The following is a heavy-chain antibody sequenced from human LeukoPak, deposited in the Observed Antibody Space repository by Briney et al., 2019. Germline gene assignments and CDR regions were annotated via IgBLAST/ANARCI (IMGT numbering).Heavy chain of an antibody. CDR2: ISAYNGNT. V-gene: IGHV1-18*01. Sequence: GASVKVSCKASGYTFTSYGISWVRQAPGQGLEWMGWISAYNGNTNYAQKLQGRVTMTTDTSTRTAYMELRSLRSDDTAVYYCARIHSYYDSSGYYRVMDVWGKGTTVTVSS. D-gene: IGHD3-22*01. J-gene: IGHJ6*03. CDR1: GYTFTSYG. CDR3: ARIHSYYDSSGYYRVMDV.